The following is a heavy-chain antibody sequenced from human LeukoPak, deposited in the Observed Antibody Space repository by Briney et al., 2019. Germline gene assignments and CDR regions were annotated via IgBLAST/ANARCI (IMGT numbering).Heavy chain of an antibody. Sequence: GGSLRLSCAASGFTFSDYYMSWIRQAPGKGLEWVSYVSSSGSTIYYADSVKGRFTISRDNAKNSLYLQMNSLRAEDTAVYYCARGTTPDFYYYYMDVWGKGTTVTVSS. V-gene: IGHV3-11*04. J-gene: IGHJ6*03. CDR2: VSSSGSTI. CDR1: GFTFSDYY. CDR3: ARGTTPDFYYYYMDV. D-gene: IGHD1-7*01.